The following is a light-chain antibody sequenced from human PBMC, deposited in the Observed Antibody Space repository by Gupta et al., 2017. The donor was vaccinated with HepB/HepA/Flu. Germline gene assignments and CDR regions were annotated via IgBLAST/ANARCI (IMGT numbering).Light chain of an antibody. CDR1: RSVSIY. V-gene: IGKV3-11*01. Sequence: EIVLTQYPATLSLSPGERATISCRASRSVSIYLAWYQHKPGQPPRPLIYDASNRATGIPARFSGSGSGTDFTLTISSLEPEDTAVYYCQQRSSWPLTFGGGTKVEIK. CDR2: DAS. J-gene: IGKJ4*01. CDR3: QQRSSWPLT.